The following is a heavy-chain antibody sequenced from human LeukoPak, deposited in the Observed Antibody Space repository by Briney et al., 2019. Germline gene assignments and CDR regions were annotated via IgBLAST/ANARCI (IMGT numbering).Heavy chain of an antibody. CDR1: GFTFSSYA. D-gene: IGHD2-8*02. Sequence: GGSLRLSCAASGFTFSSYAMSWVRQAPGKGLEWVSAISGSGGSTYYADSVKGRFTISRDNSKNTLYLQMNSLRAEDTAVYYCAKRPHCTGGVCCSIDYWGQGTLVTVSS. V-gene: IGHV3-23*01. CDR2: ISGSGGST. J-gene: IGHJ4*02. CDR3: AKRPHCTGGVCCSIDY.